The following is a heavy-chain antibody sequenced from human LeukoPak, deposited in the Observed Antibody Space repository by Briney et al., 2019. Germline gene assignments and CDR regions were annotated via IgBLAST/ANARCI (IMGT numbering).Heavy chain of an antibody. Sequence: ASVKVSCKTSEYTFTDYYMHWVRQAPGQRLEWMGWINTGDGNTKYSQEVQGRITITRDTSASTAYMELSSLRSGDMAVYYCARNLAVAPHAYYFDYWGQGTLVTVSS. D-gene: IGHD6-19*01. CDR3: ARNLAVAPHAYYFDY. CDR2: INTGDGNT. J-gene: IGHJ4*02. CDR1: EYTFTDYY. V-gene: IGHV1-3*03.